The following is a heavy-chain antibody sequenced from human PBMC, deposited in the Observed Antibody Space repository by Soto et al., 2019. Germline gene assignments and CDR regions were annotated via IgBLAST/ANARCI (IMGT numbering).Heavy chain of an antibody. CDR2: INAGNGNT. J-gene: IGHJ4*02. V-gene: IGHV1-3*01. D-gene: IGHD1-26*01. CDR1: EDTFSSYA. Sequence: SVPASSKRSEDTFSSYAMHGVRQAPGQRLEWMGWINAGNGNTKYSQKFQGRVTITRDTSASTAYMELSSLRSEDTAVYYCARDFTGSYLGLDYWGQGTLVTVSS. CDR3: ARDFTGSYLGLDY.